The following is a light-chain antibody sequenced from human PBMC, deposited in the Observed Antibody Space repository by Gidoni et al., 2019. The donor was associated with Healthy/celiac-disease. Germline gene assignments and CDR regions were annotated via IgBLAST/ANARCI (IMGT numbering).Light chain of an antibody. CDR2: GNR. Sequence: QSVLTQPPSVSGAPGQGVTISCTGSSSNIGAGYDVHWYQQLPGTAPKLLIYGNRNRPSGVPNRFSGSKSGTSASLAITGLQAEDEADYSCQSYDSSLSGPWVFGGGTKLTVL. CDR3: QSYDSSLSGPWV. CDR1: SSNIGAGYD. V-gene: IGLV1-40*01. J-gene: IGLJ3*02.